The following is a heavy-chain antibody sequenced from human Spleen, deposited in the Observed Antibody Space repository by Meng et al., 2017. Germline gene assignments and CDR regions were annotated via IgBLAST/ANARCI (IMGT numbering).Heavy chain of an antibody. J-gene: IGHJ4*02. D-gene: IGHD6-19*01. V-gene: IGHV1-18*01. Sequence: ASVKVSCKASGYTFSNYGISWVRQAPGQGLEWMGWISAYSGKTNYAQKVQGRVTMTTDTSTSTAYMELRSLRSDDTAMYYCTRAGGDKQWLVPQGIDYWGQGTLVTVSS. CDR2: ISAYSGKT. CDR3: TRAGGDKQWLVPQGIDY. CDR1: GYTFSNYG.